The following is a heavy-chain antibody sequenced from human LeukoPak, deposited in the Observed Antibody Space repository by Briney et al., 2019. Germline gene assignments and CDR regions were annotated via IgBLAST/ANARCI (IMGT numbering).Heavy chain of an antibody. CDR3: ARSTVGTSCCTAVDY. J-gene: IGHJ4*02. D-gene: IGHD1-26*01. Sequence: GGSLRLSCAASGLTFSTYAMTWVRQAPGKGLEWVSGISAGGDRTYYADSVKGRFTISRDNSKNTLYLQMNSLRAEDTAEYYCARSTVGTSCCTAVDYWGQGTLVTVSS. CDR2: ISAGGDRT. CDR1: GLTFSTYA. V-gene: IGHV3-23*01.